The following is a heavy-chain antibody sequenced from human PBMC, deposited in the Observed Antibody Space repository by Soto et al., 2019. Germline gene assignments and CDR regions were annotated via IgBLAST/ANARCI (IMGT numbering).Heavy chain of an antibody. CDR2: IYYSGGT. CDR3: ARIPSP. Sequence: SETLSLTLTFSWDSISSVHSYWSLIRQHPGEGLEWIGYIYYSGGTYYNPSLKSRLTISVDTSKNQFSLKLSSMTAADTAVYYCARIPSPWGQGTLVTVSS. D-gene: IGHD2-21*01. J-gene: IGHJ5*02. V-gene: IGHV4-31*03. CDR1: WDSISSVHSY.